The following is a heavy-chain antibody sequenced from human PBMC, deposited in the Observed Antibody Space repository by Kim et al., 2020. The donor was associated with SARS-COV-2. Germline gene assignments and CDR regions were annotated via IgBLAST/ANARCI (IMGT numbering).Heavy chain of an antibody. CDR3: ASSKSSTSCYS. V-gene: IGHV3-21*01. D-gene: IGHD2-2*01. CDR2: I. J-gene: IGHJ4*02. Sequence: IYYADSVKGRFTISRDNAKNSLYLQMNSLRAEDTAVYYCASSKSSTSCYSWGQGTLVTVSS.